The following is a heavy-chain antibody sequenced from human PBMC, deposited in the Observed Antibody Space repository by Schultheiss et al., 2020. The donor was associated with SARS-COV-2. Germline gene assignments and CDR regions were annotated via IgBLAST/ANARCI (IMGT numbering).Heavy chain of an antibody. Sequence: GESLKISCKGSGYSFTSYWISWVRQMPGKGLEWMGRIDPSDSYTNYSPSFQGHVTISADKSISTAYLQWSSLKASDTAMYYCARSSSGWQNYYYYGMDVWGQGTTVTVS. V-gene: IGHV5-10-1*01. CDR2: IDPSDSYT. CDR3: ARSSSGWQNYYYYGMDV. CDR1: GYSFTSYW. D-gene: IGHD6-19*01. J-gene: IGHJ6*02.